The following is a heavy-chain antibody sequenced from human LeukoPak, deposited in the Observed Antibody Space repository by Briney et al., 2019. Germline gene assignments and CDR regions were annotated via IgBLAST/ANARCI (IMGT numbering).Heavy chain of an antibody. CDR2: FYTSGTT. CDR3: ARDSDSSGWTYFDS. V-gene: IGHV4-61*02. D-gene: IGHD6-19*01. J-gene: IGHJ4*02. CDR1: AGSISSGRYD. Sequence: SETLSLTCPVEAGSISSGRYDWGWLLQPAGTGLEWICLFYTSGTTNYSSSLKSRVSISLDTSKNQFSLNLNSVTAADTAVYYCARDSDSSGWTYFDSWGQGTLVTVSS.